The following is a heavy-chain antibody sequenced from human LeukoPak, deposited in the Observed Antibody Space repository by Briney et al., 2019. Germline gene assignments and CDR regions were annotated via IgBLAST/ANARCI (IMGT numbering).Heavy chain of an antibody. J-gene: IGHJ3*02. CDR2: IDGDGGSV. V-gene: IGHV3-74*01. Sequence: PGGSLRLSCAGSGFTFNNYWMHWVRQVPGKGLVWVSRIDGDGGSVTYADSVKGRFTTSRDNAKNTQYLQMNSLRDEDTAVYFCARVPGGGLRFDIWGQGTMVIVSS. CDR3: ARVPGGGLRFDI. CDR1: GFTFNNYW. D-gene: IGHD1-14*01.